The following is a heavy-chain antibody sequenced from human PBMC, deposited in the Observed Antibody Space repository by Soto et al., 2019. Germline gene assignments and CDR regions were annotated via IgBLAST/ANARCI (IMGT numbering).Heavy chain of an antibody. CDR1: GFTFSNYW. CDR2: IKQDGSEK. Sequence: EVQLVASGGGLVQPGGSLRLSCAASGFTFSNYWMSWVRQAPVKGLEGVGNIKQDGSEKNYVDFVEGRFTVSRDNAENSLYLQVNSLRVEDTAVYYCARIASTGRGWDVWCQGTTVGVSS. CDR3: ARIASTGRGWDV. V-gene: IGHV3-7*01. J-gene: IGHJ6*02. D-gene: IGHD6-13*01.